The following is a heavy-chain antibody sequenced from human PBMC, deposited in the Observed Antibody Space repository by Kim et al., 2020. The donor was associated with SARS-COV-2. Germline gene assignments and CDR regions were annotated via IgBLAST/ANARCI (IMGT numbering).Heavy chain of an antibody. CDR1: GGSISSSSYY. D-gene: IGHD3-16*01. V-gene: IGHV4-39*01. J-gene: IGHJ4*02. CDR2: IYYSGST. Sequence: SETLSLTCTVSGGSISSSSYYWGWIRQPPGKGLEWIGSIYYSGSTYYNPSLKSRVTISVDTSKNQFSLKLSSVTAADTAVYYCARLASGITFGGGDFYYFDYWGQGTLVTVSS. CDR3: ARLASGITFGGGDFYYFDY.